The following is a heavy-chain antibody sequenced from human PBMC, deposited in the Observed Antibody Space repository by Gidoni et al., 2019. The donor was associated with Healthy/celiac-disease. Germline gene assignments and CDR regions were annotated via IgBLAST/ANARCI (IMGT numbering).Heavy chain of an antibody. J-gene: IGHJ6*02. D-gene: IGHD6-19*01. V-gene: IGHV4-34*01. CDR3: ARAGSGWYAYYYYGMDV. CDR1: GGSFTRYY. Sequence: QVHLQQCGSGLLKPSDTLSLTCAFYGGSFTRYYGRWLPLPPGKGLEWIGEINHSGSTNYNPSLKSRVTISVDTSKNQFSLKLSSVTAADTAGYYCARAGSGWYAYYYYGMDVWGQGTTVTVSS. CDR2: INHSGST.